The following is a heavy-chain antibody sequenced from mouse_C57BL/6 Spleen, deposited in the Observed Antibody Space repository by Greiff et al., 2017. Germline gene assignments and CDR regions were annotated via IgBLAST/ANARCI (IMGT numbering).Heavy chain of an antibody. CDR1: GYTFTSYW. Sequence: VKLVESGAELAKPGASVKLSCKASGYTFTSYWMHWVKQRPGQGLEWIGYINPSSGYTKYNQKFKDKATLTADKSSSTAYMQLSSLTYEDSAVYYCARHYSNYDYAMDYWGQGTSVTVSS. V-gene: IGHV1-7*01. J-gene: IGHJ4*01. D-gene: IGHD2-5*01. CDR3: ARHYSNYDYAMDY. CDR2: INPSSGYT.